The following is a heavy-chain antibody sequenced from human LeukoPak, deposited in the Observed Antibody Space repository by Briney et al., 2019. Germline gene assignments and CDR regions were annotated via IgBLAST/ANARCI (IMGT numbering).Heavy chain of an antibody. D-gene: IGHD4-17*01. Sequence: SETLSLTCAVYGGSFSGYYWSWIRQPPGKGLEWIGEINHSGSTNYNPSLKSRVTTSVDTSKNQFSLKLSSVTAADTAVYYCARGFYGDYAYYYYYYYMDVWGKGTTVTVSS. CDR1: GGSFSGYY. CDR3: ARGFYGDYAYYYYYYYMDV. J-gene: IGHJ6*03. V-gene: IGHV4-34*01. CDR2: INHSGST.